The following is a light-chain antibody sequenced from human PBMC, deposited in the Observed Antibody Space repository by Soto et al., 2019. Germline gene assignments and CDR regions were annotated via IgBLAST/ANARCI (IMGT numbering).Light chain of an antibody. CDR1: QTISSW. CDR3: QHYNSYSEA. Sequence: DIQMPQSPSTLSGSVGDRVTITCRASQTISSWLAWYQQKPGKAPKHLIYKASTLKSGVPSRFSGSGSGTEFTLTISSLQPDDFATYYCQHYNSYSEAFGQGTKVDI. J-gene: IGKJ1*01. V-gene: IGKV1-5*03. CDR2: KAS.